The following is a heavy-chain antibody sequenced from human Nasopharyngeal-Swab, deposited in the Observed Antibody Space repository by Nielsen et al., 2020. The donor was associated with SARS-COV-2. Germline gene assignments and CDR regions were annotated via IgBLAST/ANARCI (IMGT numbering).Heavy chain of an antibody. J-gene: IGHJ3*01. CDR1: GYTFTTYH. CDR3: ARSYASGSFRDAFDV. D-gene: IGHD2-15*01. V-gene: IGHV1-46*01. Sequence: ASVKVSCKASGYTFTTYHILWLRQAPGQGLEWLGMFDPRGGNKLHAPRFQGRVTLTSDTSTGSFFMELSSLTSEDTALYYCARSYASGSFRDAFDVWGQGTLVTVSS. CDR2: FDPRGGNK.